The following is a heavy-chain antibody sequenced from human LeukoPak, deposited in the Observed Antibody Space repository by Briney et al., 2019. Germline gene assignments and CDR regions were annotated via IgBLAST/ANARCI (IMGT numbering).Heavy chain of an antibody. D-gene: IGHD5-24*01. CDR2: INPSGGST. J-gene: IGHJ4*02. CDR3: ARHADKTWGRRLQSRFDY. CDR1: GYTFTSYY. V-gene: IGHV1-46*01. Sequence: GASVKVSCKASGYTFTSYYMHWVRQAPGQGLEWMGIINPSGGSTSYAQKFQGRVTMTRDTSTSTVYMELSSLRSEDTAVYYCARHADKTWGRRLQSRFDYWGQGTLVTVSS.